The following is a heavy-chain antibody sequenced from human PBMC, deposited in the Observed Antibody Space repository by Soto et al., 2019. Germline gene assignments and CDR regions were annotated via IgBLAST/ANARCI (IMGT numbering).Heavy chain of an antibody. Sequence: SETLSLTCAVYGGSFSGYYWSWIRQPPGKGLEWIGEINHSGSTNYNPSLKSRVTISVDTSKNQFSLKLSSVTAADTAVYYCARRPAMVRGVRNWFDPWGQGTLVTVS. V-gene: IGHV4-34*01. CDR1: GGSFSGYY. J-gene: IGHJ5*02. CDR3: ARRPAMVRGVRNWFDP. CDR2: INHSGST. D-gene: IGHD3-10*01.